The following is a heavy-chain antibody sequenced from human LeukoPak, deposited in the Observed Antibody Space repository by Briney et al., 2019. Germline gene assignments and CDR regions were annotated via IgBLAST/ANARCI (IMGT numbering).Heavy chain of an antibody. CDR3: ARGSGSYQGSFDY. D-gene: IGHD1-26*01. CDR1: GGSISSYY. J-gene: IGHJ4*02. V-gene: IGHV4-59*01. CDR2: IYYSGST. Sequence: SETLSLTCTVSGGSISSYYWSWIRQPPGKGLEWIGYIYYSGSTNYNPSLKSRVTISVDTSKNQFSLKLSSVTPADTAVYYCARGSGSYQGSFDYWGQGTLVTVSS.